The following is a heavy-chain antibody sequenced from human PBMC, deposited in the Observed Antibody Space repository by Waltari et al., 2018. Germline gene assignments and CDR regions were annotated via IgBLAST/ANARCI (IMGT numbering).Heavy chain of an antibody. V-gene: IGHV4-59*12. Sequence: QVQLQESGPGLVKPSETLSLTCTVSGGSISSYYWSWIRQPPGKGLEWIGYIYYSGSTNYNPSLKSRVTISVDTSKNQFSLKLSSVTAADTAVYYCARYTLAMVQGVIDYWGQGTLVTVSS. D-gene: IGHD3-10*01. CDR2: IYYSGST. J-gene: IGHJ4*02. CDR3: ARYTLAMVQGVIDY. CDR1: GGSISSYY.